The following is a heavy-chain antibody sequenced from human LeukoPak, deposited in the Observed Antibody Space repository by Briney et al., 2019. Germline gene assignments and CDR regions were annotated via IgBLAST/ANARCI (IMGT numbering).Heavy chain of an antibody. V-gene: IGHV3-33*01. CDR3: ARNYYGSGSYYIGSYFDY. CDR1: GFTFSSYG. D-gene: IGHD3-10*01. CDR2: IWYDGSNK. J-gene: IGHJ4*02. Sequence: PGGSLRLSCAASGFTFSSYGMHWVRQAPGRGLKWVAVIWYDGSNKYYADSVKGRFTISRDNSKNTLYLQMNSLRAEDTAVYYCARNYYGSGSYYIGSYFDYWGQGTLVTVSS.